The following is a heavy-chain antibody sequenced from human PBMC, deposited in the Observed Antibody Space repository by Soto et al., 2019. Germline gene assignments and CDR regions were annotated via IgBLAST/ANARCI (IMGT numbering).Heavy chain of an antibody. CDR2: ISPYNGKT. Sequence: ASVKVSCKASGYTFTTHGISWVRQAPGQGLEWMGWISPYNGKTTYAQKVQGSVTMTTDTSTSTAYMELRGLRSDDTAVYYCARVDDYVWGSFRPWGQGTQVTVSS. CDR3: ARVDDYVWGSFRP. CDR1: GYTFTTHG. V-gene: IGHV1-18*04. D-gene: IGHD3-16*02. J-gene: IGHJ4*02.